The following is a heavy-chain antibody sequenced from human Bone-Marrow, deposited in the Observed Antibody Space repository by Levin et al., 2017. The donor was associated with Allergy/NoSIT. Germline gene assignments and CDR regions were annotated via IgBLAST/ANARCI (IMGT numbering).Heavy chain of an antibody. CDR3: ARDRITFGGVIVSHDAFDI. V-gene: IGHV3-33*01. J-gene: IGHJ3*02. CDR1: GFTFSSYG. Sequence: GGSLRLSCAASGFTFSSYGMHWVRQAPGKGLEWVAVIWYDGSNKYYADSVKGRFTISRDNSKNTLYLQMNSLRAEDTAVYYCARDRITFGGVIVSHDAFDIWGQGTMVTVSS. D-gene: IGHD3-16*02. CDR2: IWYDGSNK.